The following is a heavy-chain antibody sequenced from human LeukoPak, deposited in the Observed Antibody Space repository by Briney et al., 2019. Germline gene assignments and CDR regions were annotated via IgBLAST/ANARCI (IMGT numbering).Heavy chain of an antibody. V-gene: IGHV1-69*04. CDR2: IIPIFGIA. Sequence: SVKVSCKASGGTFSSYAISWVRQAPGQGLEWMGRIIPIFGIANYAQKFQGRVTITADKSTSTAYMELSSLRSEDTAVYYCAREGYSSSWYVGYWGQGTLVTVSS. D-gene: IGHD6-13*01. CDR1: GGTFSSYA. CDR3: AREGYSSSWYVGY. J-gene: IGHJ4*02.